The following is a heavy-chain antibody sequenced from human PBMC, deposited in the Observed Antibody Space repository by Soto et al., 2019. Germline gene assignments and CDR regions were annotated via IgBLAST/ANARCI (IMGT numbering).Heavy chain of an antibody. CDR2: IIPIFGTA. D-gene: IGHD3-3*01. CDR3: ARGRDRAPPGVAAFDY. V-gene: IGHV1-69*13. J-gene: IGHJ4*02. CDR1: GGTFSSYA. Sequence: SVKVSCKASGGTFSSYAISWVRQAPGQGLEWMGGIIPIFGTANYAQKFQGRVTITADESTSTAYMELSSLRSEDTAVYYCARGRDRAPPGVAAFDYWGQGTLVTVSS.